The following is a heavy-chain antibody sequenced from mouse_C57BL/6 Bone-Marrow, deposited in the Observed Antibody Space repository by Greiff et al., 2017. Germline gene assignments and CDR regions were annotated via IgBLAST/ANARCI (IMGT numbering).Heavy chain of an antibody. CDR1: GYSFTGYY. V-gene: IGHV1-42*01. CDR2: INPSTGGT. CDR3: ASPRAMDY. Sequence: EVQLQQSGPELVKPGASVKISCKASGYSFTGYYMNWVKQSPEKSLEWIGDINPSTGGTTYNQPFKAKATLTVAKSSSTAYMQLKSLTSEDYAVYYCASPRAMDYWGQGTSVTVSA. J-gene: IGHJ4*01.